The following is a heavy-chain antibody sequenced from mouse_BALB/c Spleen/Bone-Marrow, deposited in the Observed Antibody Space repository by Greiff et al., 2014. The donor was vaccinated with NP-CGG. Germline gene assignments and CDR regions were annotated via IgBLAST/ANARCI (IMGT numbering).Heavy chain of an antibody. CDR1: GFTFTSSW. V-gene: IGHV1S130*01. Sequence: QVQLQQSGPVLVRPGTSVTLSCKASGFTFTSSWMHWAKQRPGQGLEWIGDIHPNSGNTYYNEKFKGKATLTVDSYSSTAYVDLSSLTSEDSAVYFCARTYRFWYFDVWGAGTTVTVSS. D-gene: IGHD2-14*01. CDR3: ARTYRFWYFDV. J-gene: IGHJ1*01. CDR2: IHPNSGNT.